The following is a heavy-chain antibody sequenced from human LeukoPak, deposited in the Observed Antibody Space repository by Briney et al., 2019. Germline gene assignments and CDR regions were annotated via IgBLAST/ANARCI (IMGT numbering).Heavy chain of an antibody. Sequence: SETLSLTCNVSGYSISRGYYWGWIRQPPGKGLECIGSVHHTGSTYYNPSLRSRVSISVDKSTNHISLEVTSVTAADTAVYYCARDWGFGDSEDWFDPWGQGTLVTVSS. V-gene: IGHV4-38-2*02. CDR1: GYSISRGYY. D-gene: IGHD3-10*01. CDR3: ARDWGFGDSEDWFDP. J-gene: IGHJ5*02. CDR2: VHHTGST.